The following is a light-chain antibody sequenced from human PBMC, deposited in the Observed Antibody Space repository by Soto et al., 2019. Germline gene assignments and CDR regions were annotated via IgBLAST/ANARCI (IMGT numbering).Light chain of an antibody. Sequence: QSALTQPASVSGSPGPSITISCTGTSSDVGGYNYVSWYQQHPGKAPKLMIYEVSSRPSGVSNRFSGSKSGNTASLTISGLQAEDEADYYCSSYTSTSTLYVSGSGTKLTVL. J-gene: IGLJ1*01. CDR1: SSDVGGYNY. V-gene: IGLV2-14*01. CDR3: SSYTSTSTLYV. CDR2: EVS.